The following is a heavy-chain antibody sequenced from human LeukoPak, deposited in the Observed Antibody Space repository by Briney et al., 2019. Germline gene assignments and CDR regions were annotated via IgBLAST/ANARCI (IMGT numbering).Heavy chain of an antibody. Sequence: PSETLSLTCAVSGGSISSGGYSWSWIRQPPGKGLEWIGYIYHSGSTYYNPSLKSRVSISVDTSKNQFSLKLSSVTAADTAVYYCARDFRGSVDAFDIWGQGTMVAVSS. CDR3: ARDFRGSVDAFDI. CDR2: IYHSGST. CDR1: GGSISSGGYS. V-gene: IGHV4-30-2*01. J-gene: IGHJ3*02.